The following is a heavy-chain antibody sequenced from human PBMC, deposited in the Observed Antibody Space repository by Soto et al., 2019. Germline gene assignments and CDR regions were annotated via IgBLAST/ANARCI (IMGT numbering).Heavy chain of an antibody. Sequence: QVQLQESGPGLVKPSQTLSLTCTVSGGSISSGDYYWSWIRQPPGKALEWIGYIYYSGSTYYNPSLKGRVTISVDTAKNQFSLKLSSVTAADTAVYYCARDRYGSGNGVDYWGEGTLVTVSS. CDR3: ARDRYGSGNGVDY. CDR2: IYYSGST. D-gene: IGHD3-10*01. J-gene: IGHJ4*02. CDR1: GGSISSGDYY. V-gene: IGHV4-30-4*01.